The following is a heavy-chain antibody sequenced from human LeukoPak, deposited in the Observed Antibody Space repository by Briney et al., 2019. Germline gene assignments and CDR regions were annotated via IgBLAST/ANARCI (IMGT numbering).Heavy chain of an antibody. J-gene: IGHJ5*02. Sequence: GGSLRLSCAASGFTFNTYEMNWVRQAPGKGLEWVSYITSGGRTIYYADYVKGRFTISRGNAKNSLYLQMNSLRAEDTAVYYCARGGWNYVFNSWGQGTLVTVSS. CDR1: GFTFNTYE. D-gene: IGHD1-7*01. CDR3: ARGGWNYVFNS. CDR2: ITSGGRTI. V-gene: IGHV3-48*03.